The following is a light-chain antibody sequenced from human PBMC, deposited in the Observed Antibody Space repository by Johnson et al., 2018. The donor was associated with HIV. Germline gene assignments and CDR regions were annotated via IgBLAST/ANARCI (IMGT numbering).Light chain of an antibody. V-gene: IGLV1-51*02. Sequence: QSVLTQPPSVSAAPGQKVTISCSGSSSNIGNNYVSWYQQLPGTAPKLLICENNKRPSGIPDRFSGSKSGTSATLGITGLQTGDEAEYYCGTWDRNLSGHVFGTGTKFTVL. CDR3: GTWDRNLSGHV. J-gene: IGLJ1*01. CDR1: SSNIGNNY. CDR2: ENN.